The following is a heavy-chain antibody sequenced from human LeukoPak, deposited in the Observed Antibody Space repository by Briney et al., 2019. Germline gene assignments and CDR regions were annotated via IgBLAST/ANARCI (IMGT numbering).Heavy chain of an antibody. Sequence: GGSLRLSCAASGFTFSSYAMSWVRQAPGKGLEWVSAISGSGGSTYYADSVKGRFTISGDNSKNTLYLQMNSLRAEDTAVYYCAKTPSSGWYSFDYWGQGTLVTVSS. CDR1: GFTFSSYA. V-gene: IGHV3-23*01. CDR2: ISGSGGST. CDR3: AKTPSSGWYSFDY. J-gene: IGHJ4*02. D-gene: IGHD6-19*01.